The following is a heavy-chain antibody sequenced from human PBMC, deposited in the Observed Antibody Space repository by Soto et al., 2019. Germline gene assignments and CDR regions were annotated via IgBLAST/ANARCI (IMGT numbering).Heavy chain of an antibody. CDR3: ARDRERWLHSDAFDI. Sequence: PGGSLRLSCAASGFTFRSYWMHWVRQAPGKGLEWVSGINWNGGSTGYADSVKGRFTISRDNAKNSLYLQMNSLRAEDTALYHCARDRERWLHSDAFDIWGQGTMVTVSS. CDR1: GFTFRSYW. D-gene: IGHD5-12*01. V-gene: IGHV3-20*01. CDR2: INWNGGST. J-gene: IGHJ3*02.